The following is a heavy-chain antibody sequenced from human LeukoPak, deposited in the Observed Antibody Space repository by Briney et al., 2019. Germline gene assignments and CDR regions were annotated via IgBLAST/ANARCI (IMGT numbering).Heavy chain of an antibody. CDR3: AGRSGSWLSAFDI. CDR2: VYYNGDT. V-gene: IGHV4-39*01. D-gene: IGHD3-10*01. J-gene: IGHJ3*02. CDR1: GDSISSSSFY. Sequence: PSETLSLTCTVSGDSISSSSFYWGWIRRPPGKGLEWIGSVYYNGDTYYNPSLKRRVTISIDTSKNQFSLKVTSVTAADTAVYYCAGRSGSWLSAFDIWGQGTVVTVSS.